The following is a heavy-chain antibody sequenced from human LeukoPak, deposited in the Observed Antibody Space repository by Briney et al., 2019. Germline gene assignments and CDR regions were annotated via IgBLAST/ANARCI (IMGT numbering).Heavy chain of an antibody. CDR2: IRTDTGDT. J-gene: IGHJ4*02. D-gene: IGHD2-15*01. CDR1: GYTFTKNA. CDR3: GRGGSSGVDY. V-gene: IGHV1-3*04. Sequence: ASVKVSCKTSGYTFTKNALHWVRQAPGQSLEWMGWIRTDTGDTEYSQKFQGRVTLTRDTSATTVYVELKSLRSEDTAVYYCGRGGSSGVDYWGQGTLVTASS.